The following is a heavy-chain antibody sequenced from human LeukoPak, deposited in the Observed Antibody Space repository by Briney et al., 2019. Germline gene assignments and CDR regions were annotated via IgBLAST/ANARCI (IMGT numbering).Heavy chain of an antibody. CDR1: GGSFSSSSYY. Sequence: SETLSLTCTVSGGSFSSSSYYWGWIRQPPGKGLEWIGSIYHSGSTYQNPSLKSRVTISVDTSKNHLSLKLSSVTAADTAVYYCAGIYYYYGSGSYVYWGQGTLVTVSS. CDR2: IYHSGST. CDR3: AGIYYYYGSGSYVY. D-gene: IGHD3-10*01. J-gene: IGHJ4*02. V-gene: IGHV4-39*07.